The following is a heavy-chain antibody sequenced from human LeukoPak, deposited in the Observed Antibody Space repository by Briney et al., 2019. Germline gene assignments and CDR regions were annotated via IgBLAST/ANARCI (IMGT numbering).Heavy chain of an antibody. Sequence: PSEALSLTCSVSGFSIKTYYWSWLRQPPGKTLEWIGYIYHTGTTNFNPSLQSRLTMSVDTSKNQFFLRLSSVTPADTALYFCARQAEDYSGFRLDLWARGTLLTVSS. V-gene: IGHV4-59*01. J-gene: IGHJ2*01. CDR3: ARQAEDYSGFRLDL. D-gene: IGHD2-15*01. CDR1: GFSIKTYY. CDR2: IYHTGTT.